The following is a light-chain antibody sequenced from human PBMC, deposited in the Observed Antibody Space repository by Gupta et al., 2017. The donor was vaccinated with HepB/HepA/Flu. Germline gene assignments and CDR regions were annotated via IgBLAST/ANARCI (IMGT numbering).Light chain of an antibody. CDR1: SSNIGSNT. V-gene: IGLV1-44*01. CDR2: SNN. J-gene: IGLJ2*01. Sequence: QSVLTQPPSASGTPGQRVTISCSGSSSNIGSNTVNWYPQPPGTAPKLLIYSNNQRPSGVPDRFSGSKSGTSASLAISGLQSEDEADYYCAAWDDSLNGPVFGGGTKLTVL. CDR3: AAWDDSLNGPV.